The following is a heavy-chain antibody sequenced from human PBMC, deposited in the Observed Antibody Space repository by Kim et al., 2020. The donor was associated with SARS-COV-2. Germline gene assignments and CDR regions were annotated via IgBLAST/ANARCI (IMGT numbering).Heavy chain of an antibody. D-gene: IGHD1-1*01. Sequence: GGSLRLSCAASGFTFSSYTMNWVRQAPGKGLEWVSGISSSGSTDYTNSVRGRFTISRDTSKNTLSLLMNSLRAEDTAVYYCAKLTGTAPIDYWGQGTLVTVSS. CDR2: ISSSGST. CDR3: AKLTGTAPIDY. J-gene: IGHJ4*02. CDR1: GFTFSSYT. V-gene: IGHV3-23*01.